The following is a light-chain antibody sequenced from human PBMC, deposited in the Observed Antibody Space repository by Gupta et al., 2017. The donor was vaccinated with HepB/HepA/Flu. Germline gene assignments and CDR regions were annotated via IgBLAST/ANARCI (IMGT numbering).Light chain of an antibody. J-gene: IGKJ4*01. CDR3: QQDDNRPLT. Sequence: DIRMTQSPSSLSASVGDRVTITCQASQDINNYLNWYQQKPGEAPKLLIYDGSNLKTGVPSRFSGSGSGTDFSFTIRSLQPEDFATYFCQQDDNRPLTFGGGTTVENK. V-gene: IGKV1-33*01. CDR2: DGS. CDR1: QDINNY.